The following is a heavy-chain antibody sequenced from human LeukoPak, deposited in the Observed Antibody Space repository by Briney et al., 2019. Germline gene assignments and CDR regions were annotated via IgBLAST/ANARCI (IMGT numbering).Heavy chain of an antibody. D-gene: IGHD5-24*01. CDR1: GYTFTGYG. CDR3: GRDPPVTLQYYYYYMDV. J-gene: IGHJ6*03. Sequence: ASVKVSCKASGYTFTGYGISWVRQAPRQGLEWMGWISAYNGNTNYPQKFQGRVTMTTDTATSTAYMELRSLRSDDTAVYYCGRDPPVTLQYYYYYMDVWGKGTTVTVS. V-gene: IGHV1-18*01. CDR2: ISAYNGNT.